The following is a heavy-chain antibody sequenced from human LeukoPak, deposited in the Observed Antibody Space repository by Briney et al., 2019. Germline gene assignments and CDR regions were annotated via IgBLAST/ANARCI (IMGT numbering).Heavy chain of an antibody. CDR3: GSMRFAGGSYPLEY. J-gene: IGHJ4*02. Sequence: PGGSLRLSCAASGFTFTTYAMSWVRQAPGKGLEWVSSISGSGSNIYYADSVKGRFTMSRDNSKNTLYLQMNSLRAEDTAVYYCGSMRFAGGSYPLEYWGQGTLVAVSS. CDR1: GFTFTTYA. D-gene: IGHD1-26*01. V-gene: IGHV3-23*01. CDR2: ISGSGSNI.